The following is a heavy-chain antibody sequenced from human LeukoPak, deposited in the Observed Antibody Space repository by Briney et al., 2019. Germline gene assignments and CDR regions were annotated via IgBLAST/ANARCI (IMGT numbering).Heavy chain of an antibody. Sequence: ASVKVSCKASGYTFTSYAIAWVGQAPGRGLEWIGWISAYNGATNYAQKFRGRVTMTTDTSTKTGYMELRSLTSDDTAVYFCARDQLRYYGSNNYYSDMDFWGQGTTVTVSS. J-gene: IGHJ6*02. CDR2: ISAYNGAT. CDR3: ARDQLRYYGSNNYYSDMDF. V-gene: IGHV1-18*01. CDR1: GYTFTSYA. D-gene: IGHD3-10*01.